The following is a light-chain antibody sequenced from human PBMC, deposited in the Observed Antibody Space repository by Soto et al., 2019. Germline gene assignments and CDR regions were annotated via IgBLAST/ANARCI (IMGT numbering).Light chain of an antibody. V-gene: IGKV3-15*01. CDR3: QQYNNWPRT. Sequence: EKVMTQSPATLSVSPGERAALSCRASQSVSSNLAWYQQKPGQAPRLLIYDASTRATGIPARFSGSGSGTEFTLTISSLQSEDFVVYYCQQYNNWPRTFGQGTKVDIK. J-gene: IGKJ1*01. CDR2: DAS. CDR1: QSVSSN.